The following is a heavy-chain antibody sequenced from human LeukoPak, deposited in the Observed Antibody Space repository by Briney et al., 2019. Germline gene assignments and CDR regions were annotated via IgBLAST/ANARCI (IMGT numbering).Heavy chain of an antibody. CDR3: ARASGYSYDFHD. CDR2: IYSGSST. J-gene: IGHJ4*02. CDR1: GFTVSSNY. D-gene: IGHD5-18*01. V-gene: IGHV3-53*01. Sequence: PGGPLRLSCAASGFTVSSNYMSWVRQAPGKGLGWVSVIYSGSSTYYADSVKGRFTISRDNSKNTVYLQMNSLRAEDTAVYYCARASGYSYDFHDWGQGTLVTVSS.